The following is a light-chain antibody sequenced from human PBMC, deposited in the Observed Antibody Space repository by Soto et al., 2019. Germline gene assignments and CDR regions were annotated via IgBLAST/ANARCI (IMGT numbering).Light chain of an antibody. J-gene: IGKJ1*01. CDR1: QSVLYSSNNKNY. CDR3: QQYYRTPWT. CDR2: WAS. Sequence: DIVMTQSPDSLAVSLGERATINCKSSQSVLYSSNNKNYLAWYQQKPGQPPKLLLYWASTRESGVPDRFSGSXSGTDFTLTITSXXXXXXXVYYCQQYYRTPWTFGQGTKVEIK. V-gene: IGKV4-1*01.